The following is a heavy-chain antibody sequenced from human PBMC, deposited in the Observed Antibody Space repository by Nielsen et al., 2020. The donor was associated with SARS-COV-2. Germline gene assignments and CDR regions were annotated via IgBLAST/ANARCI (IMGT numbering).Heavy chain of an antibody. Sequence: ASVKVSCKASGYTFTGYYIHWVRQAPGQGLEWMGRINPKSGGTNYAQKFQGRVTMTRDTPISTAYMELSSLRSDDTALYYCARTDVVRPFDYWGQGTLVTVSS. V-gene: IGHV1-2*06. CDR3: ARTDVVRPFDY. J-gene: IGHJ4*02. CDR2: INPKSGGT. D-gene: IGHD2-21*01. CDR1: GYTFTGYY.